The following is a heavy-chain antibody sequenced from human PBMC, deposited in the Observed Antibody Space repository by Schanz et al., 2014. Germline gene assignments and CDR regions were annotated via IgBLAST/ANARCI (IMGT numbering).Heavy chain of an antibody. CDR1: GFTVNTNY. J-gene: IGHJ4*02. V-gene: IGHV3-53*01. CDR3: VREVGAAAGLAWGLDY. Sequence: EVQLVESGGGLIQPGGSLRLSCAVSGFTVNTNYMSWVRQAPGKGLEWISSMYINSGSTQYADSVKGRFTISRDNAKSSLFLQMNGLRAEDTAVYYCVREVGAAAGLAWGLDYWGRGTLVTVSS. D-gene: IGHD6-13*01. CDR2: MYINSGST.